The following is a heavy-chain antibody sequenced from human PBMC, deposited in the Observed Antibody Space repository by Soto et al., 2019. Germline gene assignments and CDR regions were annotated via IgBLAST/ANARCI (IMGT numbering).Heavy chain of an antibody. V-gene: IGHV5-51*01. Sequence: GESLKISCKGSGYSFTNYSIGWVRQMPGKGLEWMGIIYPGDSDTRYSPSFQGQVTISADKSISTAYLQWSSLKASDTAMYYCARRGSLHDYRMAFWSRGTTDTGSS. CDR1: GYSFTNYS. CDR2: IYPGDSDT. CDR3: ARRGSLHDYRMAF. J-gene: IGHJ6*02. D-gene: IGHD3-16*01.